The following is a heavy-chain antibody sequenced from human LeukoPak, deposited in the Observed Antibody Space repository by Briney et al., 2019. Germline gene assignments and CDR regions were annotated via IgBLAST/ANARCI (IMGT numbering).Heavy chain of an antibody. D-gene: IGHD3-22*01. Sequence: PRASVKVSCKASGYSFTNYDINWVRQAPGQGLEWMGWMNPDSGNTGYAQKFQGRITMTRNTSISTAYMELSSLRSEDTAVYFCAKILGGYYSDDAFDIWGQGTMVTVSS. J-gene: IGHJ3*02. V-gene: IGHV1-8*01. CDR2: MNPDSGNT. CDR3: AKILGGYYSDDAFDI. CDR1: GYSFTNYD.